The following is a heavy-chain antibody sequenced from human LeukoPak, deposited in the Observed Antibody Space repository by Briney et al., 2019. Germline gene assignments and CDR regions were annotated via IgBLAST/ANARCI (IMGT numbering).Heavy chain of an antibody. D-gene: IGHD3-16*01. CDR2: ISGGGVTT. V-gene: IGHV3-23*01. Sequence: PGGSLRLSCVGSGFTSIAYALTWARPAPGKGLGWGSGISGGGVTTYYADSVKGRFTISRDNSKNTLYLQMNSLRADDTAIYYCARNQQLGGHSYYYYGMDVWGQGTTVTVSS. CDR3: ARNQQLGGHSYYYYGMDV. J-gene: IGHJ6*02. CDR1: GFTSIAYA.